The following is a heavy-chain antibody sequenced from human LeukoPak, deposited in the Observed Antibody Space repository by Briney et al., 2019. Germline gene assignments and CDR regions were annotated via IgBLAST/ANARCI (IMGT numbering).Heavy chain of an antibody. CDR1: GFTFRRYW. D-gene: IGHD2-2*01. J-gene: IGHJ4*02. Sequence: HPGGSLRLSCAASGFTFRRYWMHWVRQAPGKGPVWVSHINGDGGTTTYADSVKGRFTISRDNDKNTLYLQMNSLRVEDTAVYYCVRDFRCSSDHWGQGILVTVPS. CDR2: INGDGGTT. CDR3: VRDFRCSSDH. V-gene: IGHV3-74*03.